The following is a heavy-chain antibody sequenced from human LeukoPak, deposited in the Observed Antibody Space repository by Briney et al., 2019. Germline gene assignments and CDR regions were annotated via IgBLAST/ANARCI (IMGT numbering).Heavy chain of an antibody. J-gene: IGHJ6*04. Sequence: GGSLRLSCAASGFTFSSYWMSWVRQAPGKGLEWVANIKQDGSEKYYVDSVKGRFTISRDNAKNSPYLQMNSLRAEDTAVCYCAELGITMIGGVWGKGTTVTISS. CDR2: IKQDGSEK. CDR3: AELGITMIGGV. D-gene: IGHD3-10*02. V-gene: IGHV3-7*01. CDR1: GFTFSSYW.